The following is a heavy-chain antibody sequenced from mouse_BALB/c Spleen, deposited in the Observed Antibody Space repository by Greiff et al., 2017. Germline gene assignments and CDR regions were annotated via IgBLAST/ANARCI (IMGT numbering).Heavy chain of an antibody. D-gene: IGHD2-4*01. Sequence: DVKLQESGPSLVKPSQTLSLTCSVTGDSITSGYWNWIRKFPGNKLEYMGYISYSGSTYYNPSLKSRISITRDTSKNQYYLQLNSVTTEDTATYYCARFDYDDGGAWFAYWGQGTLVTVSA. V-gene: IGHV3-8*02. CDR2: ISYSGST. CDR3: ARFDYDDGGAWFAY. J-gene: IGHJ3*01. CDR1: GDSITSGY.